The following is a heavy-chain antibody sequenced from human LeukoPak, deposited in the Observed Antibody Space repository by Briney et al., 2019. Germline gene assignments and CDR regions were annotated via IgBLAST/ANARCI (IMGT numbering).Heavy chain of an antibody. V-gene: IGHV4-59*06. Sequence: SETLSLTCTVSGSSISSYYWSWIRQHPGKGLEWIGYIYYSGSTYYNPSLKSRVTISVDTSKNQFSLKLSSVTAADTAVYYCARGDDYGGKILDYWGQGTLVTVSS. CDR1: GSSISSYY. D-gene: IGHD4-23*01. CDR3: ARGDDYGGKILDY. CDR2: IYYSGST. J-gene: IGHJ4*02.